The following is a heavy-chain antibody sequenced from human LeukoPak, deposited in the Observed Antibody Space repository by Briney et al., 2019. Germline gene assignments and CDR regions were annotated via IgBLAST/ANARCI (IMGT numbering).Heavy chain of an antibody. J-gene: IGHJ4*02. CDR2: IVGSSST. CDR1: GFTFSNFA. Sequence: GGSLRLSCAASGFTFSNFAMTWVRQAPGKGLEWVSSIVGSSSTYYADSLKGRFTISRDNAKNSLYLQMNSLRAEDTAVYYCAREGLPTSGYSPIWNYFDYWGQGTLVTVSS. D-gene: IGHD3-22*01. CDR3: AREGLPTSGYSPIWNYFDY. V-gene: IGHV3-69-1*01.